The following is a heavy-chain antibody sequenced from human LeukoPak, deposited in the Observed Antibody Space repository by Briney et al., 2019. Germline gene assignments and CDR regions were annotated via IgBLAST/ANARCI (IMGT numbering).Heavy chain of an antibody. CDR3: ATDYYGSGSPHSLRY. Sequence: ASVKVSCKVSGYTLTELSMHWVRQSPGPGLEWMGDFDPEDGETIYAQKFQGRVTMTEDTSTDTAYMELSSLRSEDTAVYYCATDYYGSGSPHSLRYWGQGTLVTVTS. D-gene: IGHD3-10*01. CDR2: FDPEDGET. V-gene: IGHV1-24*01. CDR1: GYTLTELS. J-gene: IGHJ1*01.